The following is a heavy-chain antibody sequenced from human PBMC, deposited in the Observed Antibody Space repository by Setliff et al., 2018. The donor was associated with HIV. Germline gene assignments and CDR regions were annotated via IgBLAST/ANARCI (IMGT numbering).Heavy chain of an antibody. Sequence: PGGSLRLSCAASGFTFRNYWMGWVRQAPGKRLEWVANTRQDEGEKFYVDSVRGRFTISRDNARNSLYLQTNSLRAEDTAVYYCAREGPTVTTRYFHYWGQGTLVTVSS. D-gene: IGHD4-17*01. CDR2: TRQDEGEK. V-gene: IGHV3-7*01. CDR1: GFTFRNYW. J-gene: IGHJ1*01. CDR3: AREGPTVTTRYFHY.